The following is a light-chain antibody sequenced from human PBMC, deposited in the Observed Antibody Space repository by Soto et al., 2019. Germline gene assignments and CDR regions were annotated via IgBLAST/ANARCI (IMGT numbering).Light chain of an antibody. V-gene: IGKV1-9*01. CDR3: QQLNTFPPFFT. Sequence: DIQLTQSPSFLSASVGDRVTITCRASQGIRSYLAGHQQRPGKAPELLIYGASTLRPGSATRFSGSGSGTEFTLTISSMQHEDFAHYFCQQLNTFPPFFTFGPGTKVDIK. J-gene: IGKJ3*01. CDR2: GAS. CDR1: QGIRSY.